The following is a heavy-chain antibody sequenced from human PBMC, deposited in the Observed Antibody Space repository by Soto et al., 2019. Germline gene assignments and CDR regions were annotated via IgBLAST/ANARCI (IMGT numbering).Heavy chain of an antibody. V-gene: IGHV1-18*03. CDR3: ARDRRWEPLIY. D-gene: IGHD1-26*01. Sequence: QVQLVQSGVEVKMPGASVKLACKASGYTFTNYGLTWVRQVPGQGLEWIGWVRGYNRNTNYAQQFEDRVIMTTDTGSGTAFKELRSLGPEDLGICFWARDRRWEPLIYWVQGTLLTVSP. CDR1: GYTFTNYG. J-gene: IGHJ4*02. CDR2: VRGYNRNT.